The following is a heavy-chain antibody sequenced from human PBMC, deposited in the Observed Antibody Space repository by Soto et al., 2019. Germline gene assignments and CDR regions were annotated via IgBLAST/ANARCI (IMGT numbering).Heavy chain of an antibody. CDR2: ISATGGST. Sequence: EVQVLDSGGGLVQPGGTLRLSCAASGFTFNNYAMNWVRQPPGKGLEWVATISATGGSTSYADSVKGRFTISRDNSKNTLYLQMNGLRVEDTAVYSCAKDRLASNFDYWGQGTQVTVSS. J-gene: IGHJ4*02. D-gene: IGHD4-4*01. V-gene: IGHV3-23*01. CDR3: AKDRLASNFDY. CDR1: GFTFNNYA.